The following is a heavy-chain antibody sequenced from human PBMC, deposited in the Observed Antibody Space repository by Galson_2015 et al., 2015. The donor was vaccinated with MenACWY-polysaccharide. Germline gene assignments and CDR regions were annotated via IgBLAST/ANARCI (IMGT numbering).Heavy chain of an antibody. D-gene: IGHD3-10*01. V-gene: IGHV3-53*01. Sequence: SLRLSCAASGFAVGSNYISWVRQAPGKGLEWVSVIYRSGSTYYADSVRGRFTISRDNSKNMVYLQMNSLRAEDTAVYYCARDPDYYGSGYGMDVWGQGTTVTVSS. J-gene: IGHJ6*02. CDR3: ARDPDYYGSGYGMDV. CDR1: GFAVGSNY. CDR2: IYRSGST.